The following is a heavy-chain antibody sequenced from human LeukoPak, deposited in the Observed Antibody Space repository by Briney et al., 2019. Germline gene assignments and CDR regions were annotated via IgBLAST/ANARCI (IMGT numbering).Heavy chain of an antibody. J-gene: IGHJ5*02. CDR3: ARNPPQDP. Sequence: ASVKVSCKVSGYTLTELSMHWVRQAPGKGLEWMGGFDPEDGETIYAQKLQGRVTMTTDTSTSTAYMELRSLRSDDTAVYYCARNPPQDPWGQGTLVTVSS. CDR1: GYTLTELS. CDR2: FDPEDGET. V-gene: IGHV1-24*01.